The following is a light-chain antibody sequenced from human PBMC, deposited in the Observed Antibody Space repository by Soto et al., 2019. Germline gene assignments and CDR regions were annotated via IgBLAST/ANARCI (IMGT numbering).Light chain of an antibody. J-gene: IGKJ1*01. CDR3: QHFKT. V-gene: IGKV1-5*01. Sequence: DIQMTQSPSTLSGSVGDRFTITCRASQSISSWLAWYQQKPGKAPKLLIYDASSLESGVPSRFSGSGSGTEFTLTISSLQPDDFATYYCQHFKTFSQGTKVDIK. CDR2: DAS. CDR1: QSISSW.